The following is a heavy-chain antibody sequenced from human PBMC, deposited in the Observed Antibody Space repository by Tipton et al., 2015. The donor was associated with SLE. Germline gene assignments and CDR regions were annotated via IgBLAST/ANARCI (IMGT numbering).Heavy chain of an antibody. CDR1: GGSISSHY. J-gene: IGHJ6*03. Sequence: TLSLTCSVSGGSISSHYWIWIRQPPGKGLEWIGYISYGGDTNYNPSLKSRVTISVDTAKNQFSLNLNSVTAADTAVYYCVSELEYFDWLSLSDNYYYFDVWGQGTTVTVSS. D-gene: IGHD3-9*01. V-gene: IGHV4-59*11. CDR2: ISYGGDT. CDR3: VSELEYFDWLSLSDNYYYFDV.